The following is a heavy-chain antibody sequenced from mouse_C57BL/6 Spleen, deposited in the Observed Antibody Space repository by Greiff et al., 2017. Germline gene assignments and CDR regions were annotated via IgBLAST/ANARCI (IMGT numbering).Heavy chain of an antibody. CDR1: GYTFTDYE. Sequence: VQGVESGAELVRPGASVTLSCKASGYTFTDYEMHWVKQTPVHGLEWIGAIDPETGGTAYNQKFKGKAILTADKSSSTAYMELRSLTSEDADVYYCTRGGLGVAYWGQGTLVTVSA. CDR3: TRGGLGVAY. V-gene: IGHV1-15*01. J-gene: IGHJ3*01. CDR2: IDPETGGT. D-gene: IGHD2-4*01.